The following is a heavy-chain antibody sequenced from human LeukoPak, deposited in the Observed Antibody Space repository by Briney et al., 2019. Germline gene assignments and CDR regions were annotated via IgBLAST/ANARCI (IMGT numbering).Heavy chain of an antibody. CDR3: ARAGSQSGRQYNWFDP. CDR1: GYSIGDGFH. D-gene: IGHD2-8*02. V-gene: IGHV4-38-2*01. Sequence: PSETLSLTCAVSGYSIGDGFHWGWIRQPPGKGLEWIGTVSYSGTTNYHPSLRSRVTISADKSKNQFSLKLTSVTAADTAVYYCARAGSQSGRQYNWFDPWGQGTLVTVSS. CDR2: VSYSGTT. J-gene: IGHJ5*02.